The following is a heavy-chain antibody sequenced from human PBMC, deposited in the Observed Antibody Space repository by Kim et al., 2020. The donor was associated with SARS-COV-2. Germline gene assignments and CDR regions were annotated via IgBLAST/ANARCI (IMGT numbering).Heavy chain of an antibody. Sequence: QKFQGRVTITADKSTSTAYMELSSLRSEDTAVYYCAKTRGAVAGTGVFDYWGQGTLVTVSS. V-gene: IGHV1-69*02. CDR3: AKTRGAVAGTGVFDY. J-gene: IGHJ4*02. D-gene: IGHD6-19*01.